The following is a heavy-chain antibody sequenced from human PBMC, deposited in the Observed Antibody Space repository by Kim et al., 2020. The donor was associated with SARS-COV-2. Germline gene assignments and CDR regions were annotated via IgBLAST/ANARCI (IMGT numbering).Heavy chain of an antibody. J-gene: IGHJ4*02. V-gene: IGHV4-31*03. CDR3: ARDFSSGWRYFDY. Sequence: SETLSLTCTVSGGSISSGGYYWSWIRQHPGKGLEWIGYIYYSGSTYYNPSLKSRVTISVDTSKNQFSLKLSSVTAADTAVYYCARDFSSGWRYFDYWGQGTLVTVSS. D-gene: IGHD6-19*01. CDR2: IYYSGST. CDR1: GGSISSGGYY.